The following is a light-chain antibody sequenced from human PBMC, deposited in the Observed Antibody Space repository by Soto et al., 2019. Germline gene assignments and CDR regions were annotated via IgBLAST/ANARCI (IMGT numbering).Light chain of an antibody. CDR1: ESISTW. Sequence: DIQMTQSPSTLSASVGDRVTITCRASESISTWLAWYQQKPGKAPNLLIYDASSLESGVPSRFSGSGSGTELTLTISSLQPDDFATNYCQQYSSYSLVTFGRGTKVEIK. CDR3: QQYSSYSLVT. CDR2: DAS. J-gene: IGKJ4*01. V-gene: IGKV1-5*01.